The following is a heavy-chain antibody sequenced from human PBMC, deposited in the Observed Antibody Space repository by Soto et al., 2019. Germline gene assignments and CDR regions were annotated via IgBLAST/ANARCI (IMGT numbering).Heavy chain of an antibody. D-gene: IGHD3-22*01. J-gene: IGHJ4*02. CDR1: GFTFSSYA. Sequence: EVQLLESGGGLVQPGGSLRLSCAASGFTFSSYAMSWVRQAPGKGLEWVSAISGSGGSTYYADSVKGRFTISRDNSKNTLYLQMSSLRAEDTAVYYCAKSPRHYYDSSGYSLDYWGQGTLVTVSS. CDR2: ISGSGGST. CDR3: AKSPRHYYDSSGYSLDY. V-gene: IGHV3-23*01.